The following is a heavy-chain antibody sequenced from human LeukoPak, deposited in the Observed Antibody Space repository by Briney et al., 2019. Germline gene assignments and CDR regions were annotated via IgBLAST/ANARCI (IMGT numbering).Heavy chain of an antibody. CDR1: GFTFSSYE. Sequence: GGSLRLSCAASGFTFSSYEMNWVRQAPGKGLEWVSYISISSTTIYYADSVKGRFTISRDNAKNSLYLQMNSLRAEDTAVYYCAREYNLGAMANFDYWGQGTLVTVSS. V-gene: IGHV3-48*01. D-gene: IGHD5-18*01. CDR2: ISISSTTI. CDR3: AREYNLGAMANFDY. J-gene: IGHJ4*02.